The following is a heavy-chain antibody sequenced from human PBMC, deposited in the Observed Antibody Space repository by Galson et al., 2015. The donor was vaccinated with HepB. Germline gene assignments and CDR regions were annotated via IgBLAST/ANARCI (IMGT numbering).Heavy chain of an antibody. J-gene: IGHJ6*02. D-gene: IGHD6-13*01. CDR1: GYTFTSYG. Sequence: SVKVSCKASGYTFTSYGTSWVRQAPGQGLEWMGWISAYNGNTNYAQKLQGRVTMTTDTSTSTAYMELRSLRSDDTAVYYCARDGYSSSWYGGYGMDVWGQGTTVTVSS. CDR2: ISAYNGNT. V-gene: IGHV1-18*04. CDR3: ARDGYSSSWYGGYGMDV.